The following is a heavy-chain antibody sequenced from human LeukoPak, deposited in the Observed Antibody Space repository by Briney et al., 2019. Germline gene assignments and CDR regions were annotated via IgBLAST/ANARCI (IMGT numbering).Heavy chain of an antibody. CDR2: IYTSGST. CDR1: GGSISSYY. Sequence: SETLSLTCAVSGGSISSYYWSWIRQPAGKGLEWIGRIYTSGSTNYNPSLKSRVTMSVDTSKNRFSLKLSSVTAADTAVYYCARGTGLYDYGDYGGPVDAFDIWGQGTMVTVSS. D-gene: IGHD4-17*01. J-gene: IGHJ3*02. V-gene: IGHV4-4*07. CDR3: ARGTGLYDYGDYGGPVDAFDI.